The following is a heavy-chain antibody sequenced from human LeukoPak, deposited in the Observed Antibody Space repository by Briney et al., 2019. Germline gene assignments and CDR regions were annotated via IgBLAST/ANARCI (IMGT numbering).Heavy chain of an antibody. CDR1: GFTFTSSA. J-gene: IGHJ3*02. Sequence: GASVKVSCKASGFTFTSSAMQWVRQARGQRLEWIGWIVVGSGNTNYAQKFQERVTITRDMSTSTAYMELSSLRSEDTAVYYCAVSYDSSGYYSYDAFDIWGQGTMVTVSS. CDR3: AVSYDSSGYYSYDAFDI. V-gene: IGHV1-58*02. D-gene: IGHD3-22*01. CDR2: IVVGSGNT.